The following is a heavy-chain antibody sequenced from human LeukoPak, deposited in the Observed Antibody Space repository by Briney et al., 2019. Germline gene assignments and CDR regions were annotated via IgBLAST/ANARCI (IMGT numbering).Heavy chain of an antibody. CDR2: IKQDGSEK. CDR1: GDYW. CDR3: AGSSGWARYFDY. D-gene: IGHD6-19*01. Sequence: PGGSLRLSCAASGDYWMSWVRQAPGEGLEWVANIKQDGSEKYYVESVKGRFTIPKDNAQNSLYLQMNSLRAEDTAVYYCAGSSGWARYFDYWGQGTMVTVSS. V-gene: IGHV3-7*05. J-gene: IGHJ4*02.